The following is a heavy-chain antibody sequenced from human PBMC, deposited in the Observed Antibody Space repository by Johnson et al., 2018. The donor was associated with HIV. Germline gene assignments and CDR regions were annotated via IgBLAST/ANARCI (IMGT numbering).Heavy chain of an antibody. CDR3: ARDRWELLALSAFDI. D-gene: IGHD1-26*01. CDR1: GLTFSSYA. J-gene: IGHJ3*02. V-gene: IGHV3-30-3*01. Sequence: QVQVVESGGGVVQPGGSLRLSCAASGLTFSSYAMYCVRQAPGKGLEWVAVISYDGSNKYYADSVKGRFTISRDNAKNSLYLQMNSLRAEDTAVYYCARDRWELLALSAFDIWGQGTMVTVSS. CDR2: ISYDGSNK.